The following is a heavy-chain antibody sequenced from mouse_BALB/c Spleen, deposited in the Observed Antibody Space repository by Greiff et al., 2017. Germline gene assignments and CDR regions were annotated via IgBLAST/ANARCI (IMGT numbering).Heavy chain of an antibody. CDR1: GDSITSGY. D-gene: IGHD1-1*01. V-gene: IGHV3-8*02. J-gene: IGHJ2*01. Sequence: EVMLVESGPSLVKPSQTLSLTCSVTGDSITSGYWNWIRKFPGNKLEYMGYISYSGSTYYNPSLKSRISITRDTSKNQYYLQLNSVTTEDTATYYCARYYYGSSYEYFDYWGQGTTLTVSS. CDR2: ISYSGST. CDR3: ARYYYGSSYEYFDY.